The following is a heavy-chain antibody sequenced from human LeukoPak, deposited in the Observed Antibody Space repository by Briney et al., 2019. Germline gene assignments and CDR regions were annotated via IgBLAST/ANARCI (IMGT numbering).Heavy chain of an antibody. CDR1: GFTVSSNY. V-gene: IGHV3-53*05. CDR3: ARDGYYGSGSYYYYYYGMDV. Sequence: GGSLRLSCAASGFTVSSNYMSWVRQAPGKGLEWVSVIYSGGSTYYADSVKGRFTISRDNSKNTLYLQMNSLRAEDTAVYYCARDGYYGSGSYYYYYYGMDVWGQGTTVTVSS. J-gene: IGHJ6*02. D-gene: IGHD3-10*01. CDR2: IYSGGST.